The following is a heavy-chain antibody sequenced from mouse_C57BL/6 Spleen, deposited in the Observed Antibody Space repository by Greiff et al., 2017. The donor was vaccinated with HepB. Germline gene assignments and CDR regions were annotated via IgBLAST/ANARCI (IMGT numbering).Heavy chain of an antibody. V-gene: IGHV1-76*01. J-gene: IGHJ2*01. CDR1: GYTFTDYY. D-gene: IGHD2-1*01. Sequence: QVQLQQSGAELVRPGASVKLSCKASGYTFTDYYINWVKQRPGQGLEWIARIYPGSGNTYYNEKFKGKATLTAEKSSSTAYMQLSSLTSEDSAFYFCARWDSGKNFDYWGQGTTLTVSS. CDR3: ARWDSGKNFDY. CDR2: IYPGSGNT.